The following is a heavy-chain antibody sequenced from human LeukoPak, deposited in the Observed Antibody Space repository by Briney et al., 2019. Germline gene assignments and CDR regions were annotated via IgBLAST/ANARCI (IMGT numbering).Heavy chain of an antibody. CDR2: IYNSGTT. D-gene: IGHD5-24*01. Sequence: SQTLSLTCAVSGGFISGGNHCWSWIRQPAGKGLEWIGRIYNSGTTHYNPSLKRRVTISVDTSKNHFSLKLTSVTAADTAVYYCARGGDGYNYFDYWGQGTLVTVSS. CDR1: GGFISGGNHC. V-gene: IGHV4-61*02. J-gene: IGHJ4*02. CDR3: ARGGDGYNYFDY.